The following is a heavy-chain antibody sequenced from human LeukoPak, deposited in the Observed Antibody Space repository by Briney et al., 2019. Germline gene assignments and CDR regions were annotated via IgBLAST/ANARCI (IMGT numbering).Heavy chain of an antibody. CDR1: GYTFTGYY. D-gene: IGHD2-2*01. V-gene: IGHV1-2*02. Sequence: ASVKVSCKASGYTFTGYYMHWVRQAPGQGLEWMGWINPNSGGTNYAQKFQGRVTMTRDTSISTAYMELSRLRSDDTAVYYCARDLLGYCSSTSCSIDYWSQGTLVTVSS. CDR3: ARDLLGYCSSTSCSIDY. J-gene: IGHJ4*02. CDR2: INPNSGGT.